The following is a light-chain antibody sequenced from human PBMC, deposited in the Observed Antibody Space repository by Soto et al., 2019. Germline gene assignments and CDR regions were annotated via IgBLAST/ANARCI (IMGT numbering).Light chain of an antibody. CDR3: QQYMNWPPLT. Sequence: EIVMTQSPATLSVSPGERVTLSCRASESISRNLARYQQKPGQAPRLLIYGASSRDTGVTARFSGGGSGTEFTLTNSSPQSEDAAVYFCQQYMNWPPLTFGPATKVDV. CDR1: ESISRN. V-gene: IGKV3-15*01. CDR2: GAS. J-gene: IGKJ3*01.